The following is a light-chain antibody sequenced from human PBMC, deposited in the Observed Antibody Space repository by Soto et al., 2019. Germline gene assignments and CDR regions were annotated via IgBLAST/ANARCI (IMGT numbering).Light chain of an antibody. V-gene: IGLV2-8*01. CDR2: EVS. CDR3: SSYAGSNNYV. Sequence: QSALTQPPSASGSPGQSVTISCTGTSSDVGAYNYLSWYQQHPGKAPKLMIYEVSKRPSGVPDRFSGSKSGNTASLTVSGLHAEDEADYYCSSYAGSNNYVFGTGTKLTVL. CDR1: SSDVGAYNY. J-gene: IGLJ1*01.